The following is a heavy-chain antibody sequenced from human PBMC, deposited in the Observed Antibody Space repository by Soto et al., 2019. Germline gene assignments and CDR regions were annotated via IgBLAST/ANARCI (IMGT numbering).Heavy chain of an antibody. CDR3: AKSPDLFCSSANCYRYYFDH. CDR2: ISHDGSDK. D-gene: IGHD2-2*01. J-gene: IGHJ4*02. CDR1: VFPFGDFA. V-gene: IGHV3-30*18. Sequence: PWGALLVACASSVFPFGDFAMRWLRQAPGRGLEWVAVISHDGSDKFYADSVKARFTISRDNSKNTLYLQMSGLRAEDTAVYYCAKSPDLFCSSANCYRYYFDHWSQGTMVTVSS.